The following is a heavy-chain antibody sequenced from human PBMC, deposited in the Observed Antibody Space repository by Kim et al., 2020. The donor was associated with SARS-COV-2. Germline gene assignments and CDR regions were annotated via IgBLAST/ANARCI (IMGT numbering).Heavy chain of an antibody. CDR3: AKDLRYYDFWSGYPSLDY. D-gene: IGHD3-3*01. J-gene: IGHJ4*02. V-gene: IGHV3-23*01. Sequence: GGSLRLSCAASGFTFSSYAMSWVRQAPGKGLEWVSAISGSGGSTYYADSVKGRFTISRDNSKNTLYLQMNSLRAEDTAVYYCAKDLRYYDFWSGYPSLDYWGQGTLVTVSS. CDR2: ISGSGGST. CDR1: GFTFSSYA.